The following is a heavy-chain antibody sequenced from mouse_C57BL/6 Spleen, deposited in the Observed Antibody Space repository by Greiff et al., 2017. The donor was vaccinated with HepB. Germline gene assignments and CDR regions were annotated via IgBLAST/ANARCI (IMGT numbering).Heavy chain of an antibody. CDR1: GYTFTSYW. V-gene: IGHV1-55*01. Sequence: QVQLQQPGAELVKPGASVKMSCKASGYTFTSYWITWVKQRPGQGLEWIGDIYPGSGSTNYNEKFKSKATLTVDTSSSTAYMQLSSLTSEDSAVYYCARAPIYYYGSSGYWYFDVWGTGTTVTVSS. CDR2: IYPGSGST. CDR3: ARAPIYYYGSSGYWYFDV. J-gene: IGHJ1*03. D-gene: IGHD1-1*01.